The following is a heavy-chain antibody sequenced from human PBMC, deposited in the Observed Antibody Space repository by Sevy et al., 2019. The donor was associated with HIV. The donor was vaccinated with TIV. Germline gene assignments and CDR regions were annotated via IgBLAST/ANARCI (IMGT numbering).Heavy chain of an antibody. D-gene: IGHD1-26*01. CDR1: GFTFSSYA. Sequence: GGSLRLSCAASGFTFSSYAMHWVRQAPGKGLEWVALISYDETNKYYADSVKGRFTISRDNSKNTVYLEMNSLRNEDTAIYFCANAYSGSYSHSYLYALDVWGQGTTVTVSS. CDR3: ANAYSGSYSHSYLYALDV. V-gene: IGHV3-30-3*01. J-gene: IGHJ6*02. CDR2: ISYDETNK.